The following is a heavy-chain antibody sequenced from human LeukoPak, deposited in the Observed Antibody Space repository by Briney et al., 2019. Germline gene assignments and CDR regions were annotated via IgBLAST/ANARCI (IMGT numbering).Heavy chain of an antibody. J-gene: IGHJ4*02. Sequence: PSETLSLTCAVSGGSISSSNWWSWVRQPPGKGLEWIGSIYYSGSTYYNPSLKSRVTISVDTSKNQFSLKLSSVTAADTAVYYCARTRVVVVSIDYWGQGTLVTVSS. CDR3: ARTRVVVVSIDY. CDR1: GGSISSSNW. CDR2: IYYSGST. V-gene: IGHV4-4*02. D-gene: IGHD3-22*01.